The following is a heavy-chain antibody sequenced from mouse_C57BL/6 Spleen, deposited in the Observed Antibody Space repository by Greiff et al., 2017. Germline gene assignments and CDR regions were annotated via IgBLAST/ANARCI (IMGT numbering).Heavy chain of an antibody. V-gene: IGHV1-9*01. CDR3: ARRGTTVVALYYYAMDY. D-gene: IGHD1-1*01. J-gene: IGHJ4*01. CDR2: ILPGSGST. Sequence: QVQLQQSGAELMKPGASVKLSCKATGYTFTGYWIEWVKQRPGHGLEWIGEILPGSGSTNYNEKFKGKATFTADTSSNTAYMQLSSLTTEDSAIYYCARRGTTVVALYYYAMDYWGQGTSVTVSS. CDR1: GYTFTGYW.